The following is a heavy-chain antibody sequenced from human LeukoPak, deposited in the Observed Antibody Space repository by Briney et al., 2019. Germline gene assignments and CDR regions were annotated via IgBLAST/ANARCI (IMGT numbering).Heavy chain of an antibody. CDR3: ARDSGGGYFYGSSIYCAEYFQH. V-gene: IGHV1-2*02. D-gene: IGHD3-22*01. CDR2: INLNSGGT. J-gene: IGHJ1*01. Sequence: GASVKVSCTASGYTFTAHYIHWVRQAPGQGLEWTGWINLNSGGTNYSQKFQGRVTMTWDTSTNTAYMELSRLRSDDPAVYYCARDSGGGYFYGSSIYCAEYFQHWGQGTLVTVSS. CDR1: GYTFTAHY.